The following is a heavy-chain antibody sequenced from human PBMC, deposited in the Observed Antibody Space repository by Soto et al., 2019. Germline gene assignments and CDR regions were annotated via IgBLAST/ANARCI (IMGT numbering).Heavy chain of an antibody. CDR3: AADRGSSWYNYCYGMDV. CDR2: IVVGSGNT. V-gene: IGHV1-58*01. J-gene: IGHJ6*02. Sequence: ASVKVSCKASGFTFTSSAVQWVRQARGQRLEWIGWIVVGSGNTNYAQKFQERVTITRDMSTSTAYMELSSLRSEDTAVYYCAADRGSSWYNYCYGMDVWGQGTTVTVSS. D-gene: IGHD6-13*01. CDR1: GFTFTSSA.